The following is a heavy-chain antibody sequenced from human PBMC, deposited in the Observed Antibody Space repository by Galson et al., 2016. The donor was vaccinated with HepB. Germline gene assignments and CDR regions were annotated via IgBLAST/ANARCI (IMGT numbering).Heavy chain of an antibody. CDR2: IHNSGRT. CDR3: ATQSASTKCYWCFDP. CDR1: GFTVSNLY. J-gene: IGHJ5*02. D-gene: IGHD2-2*01. V-gene: IGHV3-53*01. Sequence: SLRLSCAASGFTVSNLYMTWVRQAPGKGLEWVALIHNSGRTTYADSVKGRFTISRDNSKNMMFLQMNNLRADDTAVYYCATQSASTKCYWCFDPWGQGTLVTVSS.